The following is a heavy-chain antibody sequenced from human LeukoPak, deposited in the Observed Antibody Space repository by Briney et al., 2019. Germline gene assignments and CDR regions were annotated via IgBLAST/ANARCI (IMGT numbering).Heavy chain of an antibody. D-gene: IGHD3-22*01. CDR1: GASIRTYY. CDR3: AISRNHYDSSGYYSGFDY. J-gene: IGHJ4*02. Sequence: PSETLSLTCTVSGASIRTYYWSWIRQPPGKGLEWIGHIYYSGTTNYIPSLKSRVTISVDTSKNQFSLKLSSVTAADTAVYYCAISRNHYDSSGYYSGFDYWGQGTLVTVPS. CDR2: IYYSGTT. V-gene: IGHV4-59*01.